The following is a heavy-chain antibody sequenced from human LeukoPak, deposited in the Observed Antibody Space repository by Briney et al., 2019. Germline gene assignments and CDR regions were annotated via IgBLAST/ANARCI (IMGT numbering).Heavy chain of an antibody. J-gene: IGHJ4*02. Sequence: SETLSLTCSVSGLSISSYYWSWIRQPPGKGLEWIGEINHSGSTNYNPSLKSRVTISVDTSKNQFSLKLSSVTAADTAVYYCARAGYCSSTSCQPLHYYGSGSYYYWGQGTLVTVSS. CDR2: INHSGST. CDR3: ARAGYCSSTSCQPLHYYGSGSYYY. CDR1: GLSISSYY. V-gene: IGHV4-34*01. D-gene: IGHD2-2*01.